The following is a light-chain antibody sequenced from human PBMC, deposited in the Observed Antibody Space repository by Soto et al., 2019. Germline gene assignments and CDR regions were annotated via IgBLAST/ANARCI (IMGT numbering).Light chain of an antibody. CDR3: QQYYSTPRT. J-gene: IGKJ1*01. V-gene: IGKV4-1*01. CDR2: WAS. CDR1: QSVLYSSNNKNY. Sequence: DIVMTQSPDSLAVSLGDRATINCKSSQSVLYSSNNKNYLAWYQQKPGQPPKLLIYWASTRESGVPDRFSGSGSGTDFTLTISSRQAEDVSVYYCQQYYSTPRTFGQGTKVEIK.